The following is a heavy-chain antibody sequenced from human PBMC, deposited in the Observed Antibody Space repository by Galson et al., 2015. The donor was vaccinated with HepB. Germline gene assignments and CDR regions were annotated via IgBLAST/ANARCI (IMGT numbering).Heavy chain of an antibody. CDR3: AIQYYDFWSGYSSDAFDI. V-gene: IGHV3-23*01. Sequence: SLRLSCEASGFTFSSYAMSWVRQAPGKGLEWVSAISGSGGSTYYADSVKGRFTISRDNSKNTLYLQMNSLRAEDTAVYYCAIQYYDFWSGYSSDAFDIWGQGTMVTVSS. CDR2: ISGSGGST. D-gene: IGHD3-3*01. J-gene: IGHJ3*02. CDR1: GFTFSSYA.